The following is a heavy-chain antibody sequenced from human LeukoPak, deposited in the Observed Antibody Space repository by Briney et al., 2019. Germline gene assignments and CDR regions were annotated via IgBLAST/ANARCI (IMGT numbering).Heavy chain of an antibody. CDR3: AKAASVAVAGTEWVY. CDR2: IYSGGST. Sequence: GGSLRLSCAASGFTVSSNYMSWVRQAPGKGLEWVSVIYSGGSTYYADSVKGRFTISRDNSKNTLYLQMNSLRAEDTAVYYCAKAASVAVAGTEWVYWGQGTLVTVSS. D-gene: IGHD6-19*01. CDR1: GFTVSSNY. V-gene: IGHV3-53*01. J-gene: IGHJ4*02.